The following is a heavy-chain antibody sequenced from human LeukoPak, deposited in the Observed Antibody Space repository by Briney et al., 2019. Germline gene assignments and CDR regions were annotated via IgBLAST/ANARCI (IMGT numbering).Heavy chain of an antibody. CDR2: IKSKTDGGTA. D-gene: IGHD3-22*01. Sequence: PGGSLRLSCAASGFTFSNSWMNWVRQAPGKGLEWVGRIKSKTDGGTADYPTPVKGRFTISRDDSRNTLFLQMNSLQTEDIAMYYCTAEGIGSYSGYLHSWGRGALVTVSS. V-gene: IGHV3-15*01. CDR3: TAEGIGSYSGYLHS. CDR1: GFTFSNSW. J-gene: IGHJ4*02.